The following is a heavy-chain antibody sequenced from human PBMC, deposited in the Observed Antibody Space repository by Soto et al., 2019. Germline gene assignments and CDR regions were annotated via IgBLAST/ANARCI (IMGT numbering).Heavy chain of an antibody. V-gene: IGHV3-30*18. CDR3: VKDSWWLVSFDH. CDR1: GFTFKIYG. CDR2: ISYDGGHI. Sequence: PGGSLRLSCAASGFTFKIYGMHWVRQSPGRGLEWVASISYDGGHIYYGDSVKGRFTISRDNSKNTLYLQMTSLRPEDTAVYHCVKDSWWLVSFDHWGQGTMVTVSS. D-gene: IGHD6-19*01. J-gene: IGHJ4*02.